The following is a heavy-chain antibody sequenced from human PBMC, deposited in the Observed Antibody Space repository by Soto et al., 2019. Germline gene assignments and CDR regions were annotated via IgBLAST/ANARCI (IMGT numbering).Heavy chain of an antibody. CDR2: INHSGST. CDR1: GGSFSGYY. J-gene: IGHJ4*02. V-gene: IGHV4-34*01. CDR3: ARLRAHRRDHYYFDY. D-gene: IGHD3-10*01. Sequence: PSETLSLTCAVYGGSFSGYYWSWIRQPPGKGLEWIGEINHSGSTNYNPSLKSRVTISVDTSKNQFSLKLSTVTAADTAVYYCARLRAHRRDHYYFDYWGQGTLVTV.